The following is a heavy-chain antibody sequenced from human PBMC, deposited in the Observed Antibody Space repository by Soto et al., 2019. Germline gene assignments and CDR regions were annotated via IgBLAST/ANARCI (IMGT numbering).Heavy chain of an antibody. J-gene: IGHJ6*03. CDR3: ARHATETTINDKKKAVPKKGGYYYYMDV. CDR1: GYSFTSYW. CDR2: IYPGDSDT. V-gene: IGHV5-51*01. Sequence: GESLKISCKGSGYSFTSYWIGWVRQMPGKGLEWMGIIYPGDSDTRYSPSFQGQVTISADKSISTAYLQWSSLKASDTAMYYCARHATETTINDKKKAVPKKGGYYYYMDVWGKGTTVTVSS. D-gene: IGHD6-19*01.